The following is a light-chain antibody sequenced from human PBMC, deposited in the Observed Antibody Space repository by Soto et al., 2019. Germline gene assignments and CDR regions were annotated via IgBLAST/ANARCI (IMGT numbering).Light chain of an antibody. CDR1: QSISSY. Sequence: DIQMTQSPSSLSASVGDRVTITCRASQSISSYLNWYQQKPGKAPKLLIYAASSLQSGVPSRFSGSGSGTDFTLTISSLRPEDFATYYCQQSYSTLTWTFGQGTKVDIK. V-gene: IGKV1-39*01. CDR2: AAS. CDR3: QQSYSTLTWT. J-gene: IGKJ1*01.